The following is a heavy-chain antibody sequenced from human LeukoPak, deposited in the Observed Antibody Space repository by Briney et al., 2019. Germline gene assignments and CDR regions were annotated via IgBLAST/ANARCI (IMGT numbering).Heavy chain of an antibody. J-gene: IGHJ4*02. Sequence: SETLSLTCTVSGGSISSSSYYWGWIRQPLGKGLEWIGYIFYSGSAYYNPSLKSRVTMSIDTSKNQFSLKLNSVTAVDTAVYYCARTALDTTTYFHYWGQGTLVTVSS. CDR2: IFYSGSA. V-gene: IGHV4-39*07. CDR1: GGSISSSSYY. D-gene: IGHD5-18*01. CDR3: ARTALDTTTYFHY.